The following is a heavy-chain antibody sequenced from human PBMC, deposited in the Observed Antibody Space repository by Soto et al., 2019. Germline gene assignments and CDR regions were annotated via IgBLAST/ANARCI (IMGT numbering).Heavy chain of an antibody. CDR3: ARDFGRYDYGGPNWFDP. V-gene: IGHV1-2*04. D-gene: IGHD4-17*01. Sequence: QVQLVQSGAEVKKPGASVKVSCKASGYTFTGYYMHWVRQAPGQGLEWMGWINPNSGGTNYAQKFQGWVTMTRDTSINTAYMELIRLRSDDTAVYYCARDFGRYDYGGPNWFDPWGQGTLVTVSS. CDR1: GYTFTGYY. CDR2: INPNSGGT. J-gene: IGHJ5*02.